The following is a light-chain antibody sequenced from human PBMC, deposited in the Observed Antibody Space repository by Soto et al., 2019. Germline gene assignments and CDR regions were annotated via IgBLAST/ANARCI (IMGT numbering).Light chain of an antibody. CDR3: QQFDTSPYT. CDR1: QSVSRY. J-gene: IGKJ2*01. CDR2: GAS. Sequence: VLTQSPGTLSLSPGERATLSCRASQSVSRYLVWYQQKPGQAPRLLIYGASSRASGIPDRFSGSESGTDFTLTINRLGPEDSAVYYCQQFDTSPYTFGQGTKLEIK. V-gene: IGKV3-20*01.